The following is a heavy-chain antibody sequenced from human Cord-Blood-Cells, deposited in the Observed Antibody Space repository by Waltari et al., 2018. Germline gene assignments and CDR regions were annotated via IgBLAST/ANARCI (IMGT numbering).Heavy chain of an antibody. J-gene: IGHJ4*02. D-gene: IGHD6-19*01. V-gene: IGHV4-34*01. CDR3: ARGLWQWLAIDY. Sequence: QVQLQQWGAGLLKPSETLSLTCAVYGGSFRGYYWSWIRQPPGKGLEWIGEINHRESSNYNPALKGRVTISVDTSKTQFSRKRRSVTAADTAVYCCARGLWQWLAIDYWGQGTLVTVSS. CDR1: GGSFRGYY. CDR2: INHRESS.